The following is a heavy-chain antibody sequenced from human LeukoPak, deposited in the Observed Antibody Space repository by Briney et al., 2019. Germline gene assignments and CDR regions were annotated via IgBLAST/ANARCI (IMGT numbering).Heavy chain of an antibody. CDR1: GGSISSSSYY. CDR3: ARGGFSIAAAAPAEYFQH. D-gene: IGHD6-13*01. V-gene: IGHV4-39*07. CDR2: IYYSGST. J-gene: IGHJ1*01. Sequence: SETLSLTCTVSGGSISSSSYYWGWIRQPPGKGLEWIGSIYYSGSTYYNPSLKSRVTISVDTSKNQFSLKLSSVTAADTAVYYCARGGFSIAAAAPAEYFQHWGQGTLVTVSS.